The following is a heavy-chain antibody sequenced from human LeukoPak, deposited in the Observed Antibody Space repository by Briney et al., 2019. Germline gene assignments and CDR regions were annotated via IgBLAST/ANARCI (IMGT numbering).Heavy chain of an antibody. Sequence: GGSLRPSCAASGFTFSEFEMNWVRQAPGKGLEWVSDISSGGTTIFYADSVKGRFTISRDNAKNSLYLQMNSLRDEDTAIYYCTRGLVVWGQGALVTVSS. V-gene: IGHV3-48*03. CDR1: GFTFSEFE. J-gene: IGHJ4*02. CDR2: ISSGGTTI. CDR3: TRGLVV. D-gene: IGHD2-2*01.